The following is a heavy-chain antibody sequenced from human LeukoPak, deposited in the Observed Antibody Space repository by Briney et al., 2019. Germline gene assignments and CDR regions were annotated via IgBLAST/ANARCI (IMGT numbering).Heavy chain of an antibody. CDR3: ARGGSGSYSFDY. CDR1: GFTFINYG. D-gene: IGHD3-10*01. Sequence: PGGSLRLSCAASGFTFINYGMHWVRQAPGKGLDWVAFIRYDGSNKYYADSVKGRFSISRDNAKNSLYLQMNSLRAEDTAVYYCARGGSGSYSFDYWGQGTLVTVSS. V-gene: IGHV3-30*02. CDR2: IRYDGSNK. J-gene: IGHJ4*02.